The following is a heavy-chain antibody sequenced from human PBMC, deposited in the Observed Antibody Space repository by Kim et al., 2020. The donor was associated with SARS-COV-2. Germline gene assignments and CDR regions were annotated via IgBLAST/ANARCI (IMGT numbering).Heavy chain of an antibody. Sequence: GGSLRLSCAASGFTFDDYAMHWVRQAPGKGLEWVSGISWNSGSIGYADSVKGRFTISRDNAKNSLYLQMNSLRAEDTALYYCAKAADGYNYVSFDYWGQGNLVTVSS. J-gene: IGHJ4*02. CDR3: AKAADGYNYVSFDY. CDR1: GFTFDDYA. CDR2: ISWNSGSI. V-gene: IGHV3-9*01. D-gene: IGHD5-12*01.